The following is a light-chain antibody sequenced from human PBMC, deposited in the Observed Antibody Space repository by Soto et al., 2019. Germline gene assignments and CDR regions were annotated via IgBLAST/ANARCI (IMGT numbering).Light chain of an antibody. CDR1: QGISSA. CDR3: QQFNNYPLT. V-gene: IGKV1D-13*01. J-gene: IGKJ5*01. Sequence: AIQLTQSQSSLSASVGDRVTITCRASQGISSAVAWYQHKPGKPPKLLMYDASSLESGVPPRFSGSGSGTDFTLSISSLQPEDFATYYCQQFNNYPLTFGQGTRLEIK. CDR2: DAS.